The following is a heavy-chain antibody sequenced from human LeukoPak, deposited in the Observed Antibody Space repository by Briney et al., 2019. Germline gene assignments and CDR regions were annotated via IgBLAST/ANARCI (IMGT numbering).Heavy chain of an antibody. CDR2: IYHSGST. Sequence: SETLSLTCTVSGGSISSGGYYWSWIRQPPGKGLEWIGYIYHSGSTYYNPSLKSRVTISVDRSKNQFSLKLSSVTAADTAVYYCAREQHCSSTSCYSYYYYYMDVWGKGTTVTVSS. J-gene: IGHJ6*03. V-gene: IGHV4-30-2*01. CDR1: GGSISSGGYY. CDR3: AREQHCSSTSCYSYYYYYMDV. D-gene: IGHD2-2*01.